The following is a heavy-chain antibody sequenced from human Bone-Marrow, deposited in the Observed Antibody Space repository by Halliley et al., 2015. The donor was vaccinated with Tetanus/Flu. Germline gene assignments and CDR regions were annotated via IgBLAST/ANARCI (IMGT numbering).Heavy chain of an antibody. D-gene: IGHD2-2*01. J-gene: IGHJ4*02. Sequence: GKDNIKYSQKFQGRVTITRDTSASAAYMELRSLRSEDTAVIYCARSPADEVQYQTGGGAAYDYWGQGTLVTVSS. CDR2: GKDNI. CDR3: ARSPADEVQYQTGGGAAYDY. V-gene: IGHV1-3*01.